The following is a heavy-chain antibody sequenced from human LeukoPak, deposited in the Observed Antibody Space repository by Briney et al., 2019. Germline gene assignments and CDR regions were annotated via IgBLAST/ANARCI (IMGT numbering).Heavy chain of an antibody. V-gene: IGHV4-59*01. CDR1: GGSISSYY. CDR3: ARGLHGYTYGYVPWELYYYMDV. J-gene: IGHJ6*03. CDR2: IYYSGST. Sequence: SETLSLTCTVSGGSISSYYWSWIRQPPGKGLEWIGYIYYSGSTNYNPSLKSRVTISVDTSKNQFSLKLSSVTAADTAVYYCARGLHGYTYGYVPWELYYYMDVWGKGTTVTISS. D-gene: IGHD5-18*01.